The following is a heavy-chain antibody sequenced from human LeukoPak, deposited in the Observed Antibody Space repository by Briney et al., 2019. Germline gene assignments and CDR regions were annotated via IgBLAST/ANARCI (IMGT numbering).Heavy chain of an antibody. CDR2: IYYSGNT. CDR3: ARHAGGISATGTRPFDY. V-gene: IGHV4-39*01. CDR1: GGSMTSTSHY. J-gene: IGHJ4*02. D-gene: IGHD6-13*01. Sequence: SETLSLTCTVSGGSMTSTSHYWGWIRQSPGKGLEWIGSIYYSGNTYYNPSLKSRVAISEDTYKNQFSLKVTSVTAADTAVYYCARHAGGISATGTRPFDYWGQGTLVTVSS.